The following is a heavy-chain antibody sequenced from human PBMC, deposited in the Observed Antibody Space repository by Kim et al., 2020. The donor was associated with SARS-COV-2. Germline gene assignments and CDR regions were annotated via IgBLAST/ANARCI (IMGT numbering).Heavy chain of an antibody. CDR2: IYYSGST. CDR1: GGSISSSSYY. D-gene: IGHD6-19*01. J-gene: IGHJ1*01. CDR3: ASDPGIAVAVYFQH. Sequence: SETLSLTCTVSGGSISSSSYYWGWIRQPPGKGLEWIGSIYYSGSTYYNPSLKSRVTISVDTSKNQFSLKLSSVTAADTAVYYCASDPGIAVAVYFQHWGQGTLVTVSS. V-gene: IGHV4-39*01.